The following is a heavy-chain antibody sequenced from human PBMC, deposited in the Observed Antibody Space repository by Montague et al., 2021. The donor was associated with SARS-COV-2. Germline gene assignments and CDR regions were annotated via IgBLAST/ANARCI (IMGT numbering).Heavy chain of an antibody. CDR2: IDWDDDK. V-gene: IGHV2-70*01. D-gene: IGHD3-9*01. CDR3: ARIPSLRYFDWSIISGPLPGYYYYYGMDV. Sequence: PALVKPTQTLTLTCTFSGFSLSTSGMCVSWIRQPPGKALEWLALIDWDDDKYYSTSLKTRLTISKDTSKNQVVLTMTNMDPVDTATYYCARIPSLRYFDWSIISGPLPGYYYYYGMDVWGQGTTVTVSS. J-gene: IGHJ6*02. CDR1: GFSLSTSGMC.